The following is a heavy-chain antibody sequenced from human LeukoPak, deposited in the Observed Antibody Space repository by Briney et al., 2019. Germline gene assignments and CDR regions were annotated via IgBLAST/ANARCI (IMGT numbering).Heavy chain of an antibody. J-gene: IGHJ4*02. CDR1: GGSISSYY. D-gene: IGHD6-13*01. CDR3: SRATSSWRPFDY. Sequence: SETLSLTCTVSGGSISSYYWSWIRQPPGKGLEWIGYIYYSGSTNYSPSLKSRLTISVDTSKNQFSLKLTSVTAADTAVYYCSRATSSWRPFDYWGQGALVTVSP. V-gene: IGHV4-59*01. CDR2: IYYSGST.